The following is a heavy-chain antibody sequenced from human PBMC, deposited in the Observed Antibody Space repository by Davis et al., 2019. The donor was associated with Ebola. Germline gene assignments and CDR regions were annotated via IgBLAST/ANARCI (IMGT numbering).Heavy chain of an antibody. CDR1: GGTFSSYA. CDR3: ARDAVATMYYYYGMDV. D-gene: IGHD5-12*01. CDR2: IIPIFGTA. Sequence: SVKVSCKASGGTFSSYAISWVRQAPGQGLEWMGGIIPIFGTANYAQKFQGRVTITADKSTSTAYMELSSLRSEDTAVYYCARDAVATMYYYYGMDVWGQGTTVTVSS. J-gene: IGHJ6*02. V-gene: IGHV1-69*06.